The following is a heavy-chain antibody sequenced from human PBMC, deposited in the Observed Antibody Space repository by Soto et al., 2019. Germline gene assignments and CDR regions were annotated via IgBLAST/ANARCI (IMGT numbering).Heavy chain of an antibody. CDR2: IYHGLSI. Sequence: KPSETLSLTCAVYSGSFRGYYWSWIRQPPGKGLEWIGEIYHGLSIVYNPSLKSRVTISGDSSKNQFSLKLSSVTAADTAVYYCARHGGYYFDYWGQGTLVTVSS. V-gene: IGHV4-34*01. D-gene: IGHD3-16*01. CDR3: ARHGGYYFDY. J-gene: IGHJ4*02. CDR1: SGSFRGYY.